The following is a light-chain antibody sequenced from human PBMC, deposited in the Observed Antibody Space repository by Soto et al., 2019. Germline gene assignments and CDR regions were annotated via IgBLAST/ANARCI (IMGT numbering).Light chain of an antibody. V-gene: IGKV1-5*03. CDR2: KAY. CDR3: QHPGT. Sequence: DIQMTQSPSTLSASVGDRVTITCRASQSISSWLAWYQQKPGKAPKLLIYKAYSLESGVPSRFSGSGSGTEFTLTISSLQPDDFATYYCQHPGTFGQGTKVEIK. J-gene: IGKJ1*01. CDR1: QSISSW.